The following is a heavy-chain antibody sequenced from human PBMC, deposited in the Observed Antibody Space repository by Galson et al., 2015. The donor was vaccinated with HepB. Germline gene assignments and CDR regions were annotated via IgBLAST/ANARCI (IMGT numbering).Heavy chain of an antibody. Sequence: SLRLSCAASGFTFSSYAMSWVRQAPGKGLEWVSAISGSGGSTYYADSVKGRFTISRDNSKNTLYLQMNSLRAEDTAVYYRAKGSGDSSGYYSAFDYWGQGTLVTVSS. CDR3: AKGSGDSSGYYSAFDY. V-gene: IGHV3-23*01. J-gene: IGHJ4*02. CDR2: ISGSGGST. D-gene: IGHD3-22*01. CDR1: GFTFSSYA.